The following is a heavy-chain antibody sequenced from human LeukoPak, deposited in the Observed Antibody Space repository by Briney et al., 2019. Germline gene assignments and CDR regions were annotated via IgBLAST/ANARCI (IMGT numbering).Heavy chain of an antibody. V-gene: IGHV1-8*01. CDR1: GYSFTSYD. D-gene: IGHD3-22*01. Sequence: ASVKVSCKASGYSFTSYDINWVRQAPGQGFEWVGWMNPNSGNTGHAQEFQGRVTMARDTSMSTAYMELSSLRYEDTAVYYCARGRGYDRTGYVYYFDFWGQGTLVTVSS. J-gene: IGHJ4*02. CDR2: MNPNSGNT. CDR3: ARGRGYDRTGYVYYFDF.